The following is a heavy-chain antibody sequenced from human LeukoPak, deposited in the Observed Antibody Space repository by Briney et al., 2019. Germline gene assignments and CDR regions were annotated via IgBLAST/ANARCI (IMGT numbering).Heavy chain of an antibody. CDR1: GFTFSSYA. J-gene: IGHJ4*02. V-gene: IGHV3-33*06. Sequence: VGSLRLSCAASGFTFSSYAMHWVRQAPGRGLGWVAVIWYDGTNKYYADSVKGRFTISRDNSKNTLYLQMNSLRAEDTAVYYCAKAARGYGWRFDYWGQGTLVTVSS. CDR3: AKAARGYGWRFDY. D-gene: IGHD5-18*01. CDR2: IWYDGTNK.